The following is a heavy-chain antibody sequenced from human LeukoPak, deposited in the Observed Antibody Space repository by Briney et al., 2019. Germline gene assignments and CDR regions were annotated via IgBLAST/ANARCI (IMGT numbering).Heavy chain of an antibody. CDR1: GFNFDDYT. D-gene: IGHD3-22*01. Sequence: GRSLRLSCAASGFNFDDYTMHWLRQPPGKGLQWVSLISWDGGTIYYADSVKGRFTISRDNSKEVLYLQMDSLTTDDTALYYCAKMAVENYYDSSDYSNYYMDAWGKGTTVIVS. V-gene: IGHV3-43*01. J-gene: IGHJ6*03. CDR2: ISWDGGTI. CDR3: AKMAVENYYDSSDYSNYYMDA.